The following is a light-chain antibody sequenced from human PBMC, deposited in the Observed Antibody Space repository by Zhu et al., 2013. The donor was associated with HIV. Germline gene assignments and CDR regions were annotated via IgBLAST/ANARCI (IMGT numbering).Light chain of an antibody. CDR2: GAS. CDR1: QSVGSN. V-gene: IGKV3-20*01. CDR3: QQNDSSSLT. J-gene: IGKJ4*01. Sequence: EIVLTQSPATLSLSPGERATLSCRASQSVGSNLAWYHQKAGRAPRLLIYGASTRATGIPARFSGSGSGTDFTLTISRLEPEDFAVYYCQQNDSSSLTFGGGTTVEIK.